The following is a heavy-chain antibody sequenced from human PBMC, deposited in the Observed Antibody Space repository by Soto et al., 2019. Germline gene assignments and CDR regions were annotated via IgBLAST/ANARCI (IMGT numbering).Heavy chain of an antibody. CDR3: ARGTSDGAFDM. CDR2: IFPDGSHA. CDR1: GSTFSSYD. J-gene: IGHJ3*02. V-gene: IGHV3-30*04. D-gene: IGHD2-2*01. Sequence: QVQLVESGGDVVHPGRSLRLSCAASGSTFSSYDIHWLRQAPGKGLEWVAHIFPDGSHAWYTDSVKGRFTISRDNAKNMVYMQMSSLRPADPAVFHCARGTSDGAFDMWGLGTMVTVSS.